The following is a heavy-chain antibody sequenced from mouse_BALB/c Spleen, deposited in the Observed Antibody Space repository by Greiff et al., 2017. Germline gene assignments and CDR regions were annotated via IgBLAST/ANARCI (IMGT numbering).Heavy chain of an antibody. V-gene: IGHV3-2*02. D-gene: IGHD2-3*01. J-gene: IGHJ4*01. CDR1: GYSITSDYA. CDR3: ARYDPSALDY. Sequence: EVKLQESGPGLVKPSQSLSLTCTVTGYSITSDYAWNWIRQFPGNTLEWMGYISYSGSTSYNPSLKSRISITRDTSKNQFFLQLNSVTTEDTATYYCARYDPSALDYWGQGTTVTVSS. CDR2: ISYSGST.